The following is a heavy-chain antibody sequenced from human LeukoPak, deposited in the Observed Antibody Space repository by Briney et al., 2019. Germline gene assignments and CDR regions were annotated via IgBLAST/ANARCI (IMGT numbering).Heavy chain of an antibody. Sequence: GRSLRLSCAASGFTFRNYGMHWVRQAPGKGLEWVAVIWYDGSKVYYADSVKGRFTISRDNSKHTVYLQMSSLRGEDTAVYYCARDIAVAGTYHFDPWGQGTLVTVSS. V-gene: IGHV3-33*01. CDR3: ARDIAVAGTYHFDP. CDR2: IWYDGSKV. J-gene: IGHJ5*02. CDR1: GFTFRNYG. D-gene: IGHD6-19*01.